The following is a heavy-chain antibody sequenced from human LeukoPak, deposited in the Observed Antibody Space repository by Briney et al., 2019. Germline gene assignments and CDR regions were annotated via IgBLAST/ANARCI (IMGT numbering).Heavy chain of an antibody. CDR1: GFTFSGYW. D-gene: IGHD3-22*01. CDR3: ARDTTYYSDRRGYYYYPFDS. CDR2: INTDGSNI. V-gene: IGHV3-74*01. Sequence: GGSLRLSCAASGFTFSGYWMHWVRQAPGKGLVWVSCINTDGSNIGYADFVKGRFTISRDNAKNTLYLQMSSLRPEGTAVYYCARDTTYYSDRRGYYYYPFDSWGQGTLVTVSS. J-gene: IGHJ4*02.